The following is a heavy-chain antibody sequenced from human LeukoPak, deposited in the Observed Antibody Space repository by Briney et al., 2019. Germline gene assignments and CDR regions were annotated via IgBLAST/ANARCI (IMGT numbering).Heavy chain of an antibody. CDR3: TKHRQGDFDG. CDR1: GFAFNKYW. V-gene: IGHV3-7*05. D-gene: IGHD3-9*01. J-gene: IGHJ4*02. Sequence: GGSLRLSCAASGFAFNKYWMSWGRQAPGKGLEWVAHIKQDGSEKSYVDSVKGRLTISRDNAENSLYLQMDTLRAEDTAVYYCTKHRQGDFDGWGRGTLVTVSA. CDR2: IKQDGSEK.